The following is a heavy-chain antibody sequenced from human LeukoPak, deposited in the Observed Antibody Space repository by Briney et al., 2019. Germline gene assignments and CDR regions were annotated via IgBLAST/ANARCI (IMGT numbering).Heavy chain of an antibody. D-gene: IGHD3-22*01. CDR1: GGTFSSYA. Sequence: ASLKVSCKAYGGTFSSYAISWVRQAPGQGLEWMGRLNPNSGGTNYAQKFQGRVTMTRDTSISTAYMELSRLRSDDTAVYYCARATYYYESSGYYFDYWGQGTLVTVSS. CDR3: ARATYYYESSGYYFDY. J-gene: IGHJ4*02. V-gene: IGHV1-2*06. CDR2: LNPNSGGT.